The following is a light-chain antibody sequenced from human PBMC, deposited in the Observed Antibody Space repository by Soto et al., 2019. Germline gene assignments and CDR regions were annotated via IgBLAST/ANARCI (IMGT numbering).Light chain of an antibody. CDR2: EVS. V-gene: IGLV2-14*01. J-gene: IGLJ3*02. Sequence: QSVLTQPASVSGSLGQSITISCTVTSSDIGGYKYVSWYQQHPGKAPKLIIFEVSNRPSGVSDRFSGSSSGNTASLTISGLQAEDEADYYCTSYSRYRVLVFGGGTKVTVL. CDR3: TSYSRYRVLV. CDR1: SSDIGGYKY.